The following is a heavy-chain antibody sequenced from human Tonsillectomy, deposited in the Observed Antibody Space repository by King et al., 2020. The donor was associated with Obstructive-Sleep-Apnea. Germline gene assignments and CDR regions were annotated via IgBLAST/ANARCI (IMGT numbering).Heavy chain of an antibody. Sequence: VQLVESGAEVKKPGASVKVSCKASGYTFTRYDIKWVRQATGQGLEWMGWINPNRGNKGHAQKFQGRGTMTRNTSISTAYMGLGSLRSEDTAVYYCARGGFGELWLYYFDYWGQGTLVTVSS. CDR1: GYTFTRYD. CDR3: ARGGFGELWLYYFDY. V-gene: IGHV1-8*01. D-gene: IGHD3-10*01. J-gene: IGHJ4*02. CDR2: INPNRGNK.